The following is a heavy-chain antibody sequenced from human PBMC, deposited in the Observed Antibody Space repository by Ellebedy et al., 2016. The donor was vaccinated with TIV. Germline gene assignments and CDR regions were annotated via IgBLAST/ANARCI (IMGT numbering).Heavy chain of an antibody. Sequence: GESLKISCAASGFTFSSHDMHWVRQATGKGLEWVSVIGTAGDTYYPGSVKGRFTISRENAKNSLYLQMNSLRAEDTAVYYCARATSGFDLWGRGTLVTVSS. CDR1: GFTFSSHD. CDR3: ARATSGFDL. CDR2: IGTAGDT. D-gene: IGHD6-19*01. V-gene: IGHV3-13*01. J-gene: IGHJ2*01.